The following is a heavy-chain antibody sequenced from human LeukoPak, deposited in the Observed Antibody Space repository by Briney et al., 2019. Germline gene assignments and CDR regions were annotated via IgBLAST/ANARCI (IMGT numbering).Heavy chain of an antibody. J-gene: IGHJ6*03. Sequence: QPGGSLRLSCAASGFTFSSYVMSWVRQAPGKGLEWVSTISGSGGSTYYADSVKGRFTISRDYSKNTLYLQLNSLRAEDTAIYYCAKFDAEYTGSYSYYYYMDVWGKGTTVTVSS. CDR3: AKFDAEYTGSYSYYYYMDV. D-gene: IGHD1-26*01. V-gene: IGHV3-23*01. CDR2: ISGSGGST. CDR1: GFTFSSYV.